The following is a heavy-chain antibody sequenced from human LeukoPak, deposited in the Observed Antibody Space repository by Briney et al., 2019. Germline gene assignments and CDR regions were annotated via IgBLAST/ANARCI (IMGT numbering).Heavy chain of an antibody. D-gene: IGHD3-3*01. V-gene: IGHV4-39*01. CDR1: GGSISSSSYY. CDR3: ARQVRSAIFGVADKYYFDY. Sequence: TETLSLTCTVSGGSISSSSYYWGWIRQPPGKGLEWIGSIYYSGSTYYNPSLKSRVTISVDTSKNQFSLKLSSVTAADTAVYYCARQVRSAIFGVADKYYFDYWGQGTLVTVSS. CDR2: IYYSGST. J-gene: IGHJ4*02.